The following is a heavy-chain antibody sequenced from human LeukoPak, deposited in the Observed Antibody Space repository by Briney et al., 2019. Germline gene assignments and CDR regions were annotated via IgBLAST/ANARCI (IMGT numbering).Heavy chain of an antibody. CDR3: AKEEYCSSTSCQTEGY. Sequence: GGSLRLSCAASGFTFSSYAMSWVRQAPGKGLEWVSAISGSGGSTYYADSVKGRFTISRDNSKNTLYLQMNSLRAEDTAVYYCAKEEYCSSTSCQTEGYWGQGTLVTVSS. CDR1: GFTFSSYA. CDR2: ISGSGGST. J-gene: IGHJ4*02. V-gene: IGHV3-23*01. D-gene: IGHD2-2*01.